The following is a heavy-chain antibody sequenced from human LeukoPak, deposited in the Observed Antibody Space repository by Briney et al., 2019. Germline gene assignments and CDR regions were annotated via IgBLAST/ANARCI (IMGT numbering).Heavy chain of an antibody. V-gene: IGHV3-21*01. CDR2: ISSSSSYI. CDR3: AMALDTPVSY. CDR1: GFTFSSYS. D-gene: IGHD2-8*01. Sequence: PGGSLRLSCAASGFTFSSYSMNWVRQAPGKGLEWVSPISSSSSYIYYADSVKDRFTISRDNAKNSLYLQMNSLRAEDTAVYYCAMALDTPVSYWGQGTLVTVSS. J-gene: IGHJ4*02.